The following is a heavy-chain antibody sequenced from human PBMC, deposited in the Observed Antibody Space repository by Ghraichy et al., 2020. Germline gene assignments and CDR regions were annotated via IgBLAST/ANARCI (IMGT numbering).Heavy chain of an antibody. D-gene: IGHD2-8*02. CDR2: ISGTGDST. J-gene: IGHJ4*02. CDR1: GFTFSSYA. V-gene: IGHV3-23*01. Sequence: GESLNISCAASGFTFSSYAMSWVRQAPGKGLEWVSAISGTGDSTYYADSVKGRFTISRDNSKNTLYLQMNSLRAEDTAVYYCAKVYSRYCTGGVCHFNYWGQGTLVTVSS. CDR3: AKVYSRYCTGGVCHFNY.